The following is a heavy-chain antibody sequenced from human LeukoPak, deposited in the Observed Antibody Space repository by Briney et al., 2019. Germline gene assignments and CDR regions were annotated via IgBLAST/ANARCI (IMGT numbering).Heavy chain of an antibody. D-gene: IGHD1-14*01. CDR2: ISYDGSNK. CDR1: GFTFSSTG. V-gene: IGHV3-30*18. Sequence: GRSLRLSCAASGFTFSSTGMHWVRQAPGKGLEWVAVISYDGSNKFYAGSVKGRFTISRDNSKNTLYLQMNSLRAEDTAVYYCAKDRFRMGYYYYYMDVWGKGTTVTISS. J-gene: IGHJ6*03. CDR3: AKDRFRMGYYYYYMDV.